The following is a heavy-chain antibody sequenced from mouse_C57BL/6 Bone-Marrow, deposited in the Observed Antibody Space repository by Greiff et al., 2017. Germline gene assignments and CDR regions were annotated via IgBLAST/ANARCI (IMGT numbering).Heavy chain of an antibody. D-gene: IGHD2-1*01. Sequence: VQLQESGPELVKPGASVKISCKASGYSFTSYYIHWVKQRPGQGLEWIGWIYPGSGNTKYNEKFKGKATLTADTSSSTAYMQLSSLTSEDSAVYSCAAYGNYEGGFYLLDYWGQGTTLTVSS. CDR3: AAYGNYEGGFYLLDY. CDR1: GYSFTSYY. CDR2: IYPGSGNT. J-gene: IGHJ2*01. V-gene: IGHV1-66*01.